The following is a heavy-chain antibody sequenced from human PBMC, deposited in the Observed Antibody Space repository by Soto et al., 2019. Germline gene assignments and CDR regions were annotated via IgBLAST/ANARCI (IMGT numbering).Heavy chain of an antibody. J-gene: IGHJ1*01. V-gene: IGHV3-9*01. CDR1: GFTFEDHA. Sequence: EVQLVESGGTLVQPGRSLRLSCAASGFTFEDHAMHWVRQAPGKGLEWVSGISWNGGSTNHAESVRGRFTISRDNAKNTPYRQTNTLTPDDTALYYCAKLQSRNGYNYDDWRQGTQNTVSS. D-gene: IGHD5-12*01. CDR2: ISWNGGST. CDR3: AKLQSRNGYNYDD.